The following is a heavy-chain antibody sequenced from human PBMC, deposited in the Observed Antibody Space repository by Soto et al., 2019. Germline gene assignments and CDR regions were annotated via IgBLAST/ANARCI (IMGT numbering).Heavy chain of an antibody. CDR3: ARHVVVVASYAFDI. D-gene: IGHD2-21*01. Sequence: SDTLSLTCTVFGGSISSYYWSWIRQPPGKGLEWIGYIYYSGSTNYNPSLKSRVTISVDTSKNQFSLKLSSVTAADTAVYYCARHVVVVASYAFDIWGQGTMVTVSS. CDR1: GGSISSYY. J-gene: IGHJ3*02. CDR2: IYYSGST. V-gene: IGHV4-59*08.